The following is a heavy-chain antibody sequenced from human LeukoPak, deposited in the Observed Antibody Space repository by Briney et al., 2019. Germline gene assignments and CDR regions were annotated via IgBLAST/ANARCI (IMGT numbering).Heavy chain of an antibody. D-gene: IGHD6-19*01. CDR2: ISGSGGST. CDR1: GFTFSSYA. J-gene: IGHJ3*02. V-gene: IGHV3-23*01. Sequence: GGSLRLSCAASGFTFSSYAMSWVRQAPGKGLEWVSAISGSGGSTYYADSVKGRFTISRDNSKNTLYLQMNSLRAEDTAVYYCARDRSSSGWYDAFDIWGQGTMVTVSS. CDR3: ARDRSSSGWYDAFDI.